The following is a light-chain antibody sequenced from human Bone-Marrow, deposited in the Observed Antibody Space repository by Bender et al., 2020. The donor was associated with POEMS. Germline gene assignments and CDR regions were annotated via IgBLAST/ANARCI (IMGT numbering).Light chain of an antibody. Sequence: SYVLTQPPSLSVAPGQTASITCGGNNIGSKSVHWYQQKPGQAPVLVVYDDTDRPSGVPERFSGSKSGNTASLTISGLQAEDEADYHCCSYAGSSIYVFGTGTKVTVL. CDR2: DDT. V-gene: IGLV3-21*02. CDR1: NIGSKS. CDR3: CSYAGSSIYV. J-gene: IGLJ1*01.